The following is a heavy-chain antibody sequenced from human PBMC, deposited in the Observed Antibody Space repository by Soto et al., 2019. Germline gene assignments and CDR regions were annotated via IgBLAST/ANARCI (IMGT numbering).Heavy chain of an antibody. J-gene: IGHJ5*02. D-gene: IGHD3-16*01. CDR3: ARVGGINWFDP. CDR1: GGFVSSSSYS. Sequence: SETLSLTCSVSGGFVSSSSYSWGWIRQSPGKGLEWIGTMYSSENTYYNPSLKSRVTISVDTSKNQFSLKLSSVTAADTAVYYCARVGGINWFDPWGQGTLVTVSS. V-gene: IGHV4-39*07. CDR2: MYSSENT.